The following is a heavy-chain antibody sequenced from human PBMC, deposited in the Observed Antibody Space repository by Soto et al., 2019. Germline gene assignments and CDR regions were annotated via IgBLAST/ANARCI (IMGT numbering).Heavy chain of an antibody. CDR2: IFYSGGT. CDR1: GGSILDSTYY. CDR3: ARRYGYYFDY. V-gene: IGHV4-39*01. D-gene: IGHD4-17*01. Sequence: SETLSLTCTVSGGSILDSTYYWAWIRQSPGKGLEWIGTIFYSGGTFYTPSLKSRVTMSVDTSNNQFSLKLSSVTAADTAGYYCARRYGYYFDYWGQGSLVTVSS. J-gene: IGHJ4*02.